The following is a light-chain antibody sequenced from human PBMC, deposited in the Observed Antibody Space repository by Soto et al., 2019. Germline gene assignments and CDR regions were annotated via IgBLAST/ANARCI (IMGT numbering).Light chain of an antibody. CDR1: SSDVGGYNY. Sequence: QSALTQPRSVSGSPGQSVPISCTGTSSDVGGYNYVSWYQQHPGKAPKLMIYDVSKRPSGVPDRFSGSKSGNTASLTISGLQAEDEADYYCCSYAGSYTYVFGTGTKV. CDR2: DVS. V-gene: IGLV2-11*01. CDR3: CSYAGSYTYV. J-gene: IGLJ1*01.